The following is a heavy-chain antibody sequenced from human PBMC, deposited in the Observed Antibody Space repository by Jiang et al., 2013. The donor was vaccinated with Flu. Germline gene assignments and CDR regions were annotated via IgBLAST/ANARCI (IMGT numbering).Heavy chain of an antibody. CDR1: SDSVSGHDYY. CDR2: IQTSGNT. D-gene: IGHD1-1*01. J-gene: IGHJ4*02. V-gene: IGHV4-61*02. Sequence: GLVKPSQTLSLTCTVSSDSVSGHDYYWSWIRQPAGKGLEWIGRIQTSGNTNYNPSLKSRVTISLDTSKTQFSLRLSSVTAADTAVYYCARVLVLQYWNDFFDYWGQGTLVTVSS. CDR3: ARVLVLQYWNDFFDY.